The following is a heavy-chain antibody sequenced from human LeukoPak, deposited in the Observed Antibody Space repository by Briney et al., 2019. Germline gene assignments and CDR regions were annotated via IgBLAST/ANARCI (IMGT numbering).Heavy chain of an antibody. J-gene: IGHJ5*02. CDR2: ISYDGSNK. CDR1: GFIFRNCA. CDR3: ASLSSGPEDWFDP. D-gene: IGHD6-19*01. Sequence: GGSLRLSCAASGFIFRNCAIHWVRQAPGKGLEWVAVISYDGSNKYYADSVKGRLTISRDNSKNTLYLQMNSLRAEDTAVYYCASLSSGPEDWFDPWGQGTLVTVSS. V-gene: IGHV3-30*04.